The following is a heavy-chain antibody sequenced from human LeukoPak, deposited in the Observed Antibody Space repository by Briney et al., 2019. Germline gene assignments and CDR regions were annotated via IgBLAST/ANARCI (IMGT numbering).Heavy chain of an antibody. V-gene: IGHV3-33*05. J-gene: IGHJ4*02. Sequence: PGESLTLSCAASGFSVTTYGMHWVSQAPGKGLEGVTFLSLDGINKAYGGSEQGRFPVSRDKSSNTLYLQKNSLRVDDTAIYYCARDKVGGIASDYWGQGTLVTVSS. CDR1: GFSVTTYG. D-gene: IGHD3-16*02. CDR3: ARDKVGGIASDY. CDR2: LSLDGINK.